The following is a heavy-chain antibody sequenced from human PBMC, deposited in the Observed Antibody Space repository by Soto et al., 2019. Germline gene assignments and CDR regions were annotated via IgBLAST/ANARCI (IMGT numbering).Heavy chain of an antibody. CDR1: GFSFSSYG. CDR2: IWYDGSNK. V-gene: IGHV3-33*03. CDR3: ARAQYTGSYFDACDV. J-gene: IGHJ3*01. D-gene: IGHD1-26*01. Sequence: GGSLRLSCAASGFSFSSYGMHWVRQAPGKGLDWVAVIWYDGSNKYYAESVKGRFTISRDNSKNTLYVQMNSLTVEDTAVYYCARAQYTGSYFDACDVWGQGTMVTVSS.